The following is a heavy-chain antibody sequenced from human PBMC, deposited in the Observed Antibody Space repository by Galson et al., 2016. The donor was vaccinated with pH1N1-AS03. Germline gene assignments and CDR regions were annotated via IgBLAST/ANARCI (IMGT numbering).Heavy chain of an antibody. CDR1: GFPFSSHW. CDR3: ASSGQYFLGLDY. Sequence: SLRLSCAASGFPFSSHWMHWVRQAPGKGLVWVSRISIDGGHTNHADFVKGRFTISRDNAKKTVYVQMNSLTVEDKAVYYCASSGQYFLGLDYWGPGILVTVSA. J-gene: IGHJ4*02. CDR2: ISIDGGHT. V-gene: IGHV3-74*01. D-gene: IGHD2/OR15-2a*01.